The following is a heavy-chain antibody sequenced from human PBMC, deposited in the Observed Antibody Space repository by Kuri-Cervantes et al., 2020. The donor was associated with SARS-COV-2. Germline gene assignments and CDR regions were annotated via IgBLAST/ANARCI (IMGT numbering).Heavy chain of an antibody. CDR2: INPDGSYT. V-gene: IGHV3-74*01. CDR1: GFTFSSYW. CDR3: VRDGDHWNFDY. J-gene: IGHJ4*02. Sequence: GESLKISCAASGFTFSSYWMHWVRQAPGKGLVWVSRINPDGSYTNNADSVKGRFTLSRDNAKNMLFLRMNSLRAEDTAVYYCVRDGDHWNFDYWGQGTLVTVSS. D-gene: IGHD1-1*01.